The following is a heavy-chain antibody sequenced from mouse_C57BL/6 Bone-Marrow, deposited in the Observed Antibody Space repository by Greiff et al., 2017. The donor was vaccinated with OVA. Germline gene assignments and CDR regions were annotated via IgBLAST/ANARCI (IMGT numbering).Heavy chain of an antibody. V-gene: IGHV3-3*01. D-gene: IGHD1-2*01. J-gene: IGHJ1*03. Sequence: EVQLQQSGPSLVRPSQTLSLTCTVTGFSINSDCYWIWIRQFPGNKLEYIGYTFYSGITYYNPSLESRTYITRDTSTNTFSLKLSSVTTEDTATYYCARDTTAWYFDVWGTGTTVTVSS. CDR1: GFSINSDCY. CDR3: ARDTTAWYFDV. CDR2: TFYSGIT.